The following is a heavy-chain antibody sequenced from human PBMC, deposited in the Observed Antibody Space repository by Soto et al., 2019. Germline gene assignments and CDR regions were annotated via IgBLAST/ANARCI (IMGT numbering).Heavy chain of an antibody. D-gene: IGHD6-13*01. CDR1: GYTFSLYY. V-gene: IGHV1-2*02. Sequence: QVQLVQSGAEVRKPGASVKVSCKVSGYTFSLYYLNWVRQAPGEGPECMGWISPNSGATNYAQKYEGRVTRSRDTYISNVYMSLSSLKSDDTAVYYCARGGSWYDFWGAGALVTVS. J-gene: IGHJ4*02. CDR3: ARGGSWYDF. CDR2: ISPNSGAT.